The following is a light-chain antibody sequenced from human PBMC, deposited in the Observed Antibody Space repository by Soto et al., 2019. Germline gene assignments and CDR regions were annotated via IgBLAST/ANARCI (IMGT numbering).Light chain of an antibody. V-gene: IGKV1-17*03. Sequence: DIQMTQSPSAMSASVGDRVTITCRASQGINDNLAWFQQKPGQVPKRLIYGAFSLQRGVPSRFSGSGSGTEFTLTISSLQAEDVAVYYCQQYYSLPLTFGGGTKVEIK. CDR1: QGINDN. J-gene: IGKJ4*01. CDR2: GAF. CDR3: QQYYSLPLT.